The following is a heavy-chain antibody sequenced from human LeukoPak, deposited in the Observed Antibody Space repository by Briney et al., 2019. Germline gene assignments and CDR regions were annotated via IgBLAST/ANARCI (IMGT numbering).Heavy chain of an antibody. D-gene: IGHD3-16*01. Sequence: PSETLSLTCAVYGGSFSGYYWSWIRQPPGKGLEWIGEINHSGSTNYNPSLKSRVTISVDTSKNQFSLKLSSVTAADTAGYYCARGLGIGWYFDLWGRGTLVTVPS. J-gene: IGHJ2*01. CDR1: GGSFSGYY. V-gene: IGHV4-34*01. CDR2: INHSGST. CDR3: ARGLGIGWYFDL.